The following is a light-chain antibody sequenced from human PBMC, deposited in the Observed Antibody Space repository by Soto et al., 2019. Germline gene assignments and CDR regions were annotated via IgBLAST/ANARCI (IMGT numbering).Light chain of an antibody. CDR1: SSDVGAYNS. CDR3: SSYTSSIPRI. V-gene: IGLV2-14*01. J-gene: IGLJ2*01. CDR2: EVS. Sequence: QSALTQPASVSGSPGQSITISCTRTSSDVGAYNSVSWYQQYPGRAPKLMIFEVSNRPSGISSRFSGSKSGNTASLTISGLQAEDEAVYFCSSYTSSIPRIFGGGTKLTVL.